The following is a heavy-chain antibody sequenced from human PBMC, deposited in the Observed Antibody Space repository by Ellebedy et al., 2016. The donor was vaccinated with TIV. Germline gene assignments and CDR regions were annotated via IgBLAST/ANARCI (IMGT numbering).Heavy chain of an antibody. CDR2: ISSSSSNI. CDR1: GFTFRSYS. V-gene: IGHV3-21*01. Sequence: GESLKISCAASGFTFRSYSMNWVRQAPGKGLEWVSSISSSSSNIYYADSVKGRFTISRDNAKNSLYLQMNSLRAEDTAVYYCARGSPYMFPVGHFDYWGQGTLVTVSS. CDR3: ARGSPYMFPVGHFDY. D-gene: IGHD3-10*02. J-gene: IGHJ4*02.